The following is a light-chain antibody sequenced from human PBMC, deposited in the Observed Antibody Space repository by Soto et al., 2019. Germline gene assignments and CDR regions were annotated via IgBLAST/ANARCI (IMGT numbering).Light chain of an antibody. CDR1: QSVSNN. V-gene: IGKV3-15*01. J-gene: IGKJ1*01. CDR3: QQYNNWPPWT. Sequence: ILMTQSPATLSVSPGERATLSCRASQSVSNNLACNQQKPGQAPRLLIYDESTRATGIPARFSGSGSGTEFTLTISGLQSEDFAVYYCQQYNNWPPWTFGQGTKMEIK. CDR2: DES.